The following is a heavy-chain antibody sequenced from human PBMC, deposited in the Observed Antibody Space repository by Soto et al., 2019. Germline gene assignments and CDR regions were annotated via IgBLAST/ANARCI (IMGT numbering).Heavy chain of an antibody. D-gene: IGHD2-15*01. CDR3: ARLVVVAPVDNA. CDR1: GCSMKYNSYY. CDR2: IFYTGTT. J-gene: IGHJ5*02. V-gene: IGHV4-39*02. Sequence: PSETLTLTCSVSGCSMKYNSYYWGWIRQPPGKGLEWVGGIFYTGTTYYSPSLKDRVTISVDTSKNSFSLNLTSVTAADTAVYFCARLVVVAPVDNAWGQGTLVTFSS.